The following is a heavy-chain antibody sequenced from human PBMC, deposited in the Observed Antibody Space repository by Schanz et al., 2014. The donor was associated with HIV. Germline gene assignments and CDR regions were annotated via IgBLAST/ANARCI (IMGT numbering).Heavy chain of an antibody. D-gene: IGHD3-16*01. Sequence: QVQLVESGGDLVKPGGSLRLSCAASGFRLSDYYMSWIRQAPGKGLEWVSYISRSGSTMYYAESVKGRFTISRDNTKNSLYLEMDSLRVEDTAMYYCARGLPTPAAFDIWGQGTMVTVSS. CDR1: GFRLSDYY. CDR3: ARGLPTPAAFDI. V-gene: IGHV3-11*01. J-gene: IGHJ3*02. CDR2: ISRSGSTM.